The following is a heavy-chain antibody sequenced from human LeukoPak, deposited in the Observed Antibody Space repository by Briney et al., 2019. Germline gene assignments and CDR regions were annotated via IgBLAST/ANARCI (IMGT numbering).Heavy chain of an antibody. CDR2: IYYSGST. CDR3: ARSYCSGGSCLDDY. CDR1: GGSISSYY. J-gene: IGHJ4*02. D-gene: IGHD2-15*01. Sequence: PSETLSLTCTVSGGSISSYYWSWIRQPPGKGPEWIGYIYYSGSTNYNPSLKSRVTISVDTSKNQFSLKLSSVTAADTAVYYCARSYCSGGSCLDDYWGQGTLVTVSS. V-gene: IGHV4-59*01.